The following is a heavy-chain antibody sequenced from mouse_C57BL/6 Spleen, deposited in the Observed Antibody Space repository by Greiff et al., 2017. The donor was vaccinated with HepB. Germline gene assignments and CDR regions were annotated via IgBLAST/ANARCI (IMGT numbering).Heavy chain of an antibody. V-gene: IGHV1-52*01. CDR2: IDPSDSET. D-gene: IGHD2-4*01. Sequence: QVQLQQPGAELVRPGSSVKLSCKASGYTFTSYWMHWVKQRPIQGLEWIGNIDPSDSETHYNQKFKDKATLTVDKSSSTAYMQLSSLTSEDSAVYYCAKGGVYYDYGGFAYWGQGTLVTVSA. J-gene: IGHJ3*01. CDR1: GYTFTSYW. CDR3: AKGGVYYDYGGFAY.